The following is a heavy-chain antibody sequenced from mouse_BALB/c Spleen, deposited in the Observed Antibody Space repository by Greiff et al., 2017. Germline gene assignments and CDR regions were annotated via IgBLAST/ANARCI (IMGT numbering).Heavy chain of an antibody. Sequence: VKLMESGAELVRPGSSVKISCKASGYAFSSYWMNWVKQRPGQGLEWIGQIYPGDGDTNYNGKFKGKATLTADKSSSTAYMQLSSLTSEDSAVYVCARSGYGLAYWGQGTLVTVSA. J-gene: IGHJ3*01. V-gene: IGHV1-80*01. CDR3: ARSGYGLAY. D-gene: IGHD1-2*01. CDR1: GYAFSSYW. CDR2: IYPGDGDT.